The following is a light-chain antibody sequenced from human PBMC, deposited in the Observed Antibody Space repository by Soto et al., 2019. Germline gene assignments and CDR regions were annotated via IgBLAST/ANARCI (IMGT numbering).Light chain of an antibody. V-gene: IGKV1-9*01. Sequence: DIQLTQSPSFLSASVGDRVAITCRARQGIDSYLAWYQQKPGKAPKLLIYDALILQSGVPSRFSGSGSGTEFTLTISSLQPEDFAVYYCQQLNSFPRTFGQGTKVDIK. CDR2: DAL. J-gene: IGKJ1*01. CDR3: QQLNSFPRT. CDR1: QGIDSY.